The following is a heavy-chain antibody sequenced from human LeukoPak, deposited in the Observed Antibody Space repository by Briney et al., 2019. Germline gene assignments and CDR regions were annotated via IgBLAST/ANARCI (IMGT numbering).Heavy chain of an antibody. V-gene: IGHV4-4*07. CDR1: GGSISSYY. CDR2: IYTSGST. D-gene: IGHD6-6*01. J-gene: IGHJ6*03. Sequence: PSETLSLTCTVSGGSISSYYWSWIRQPAGKGLEWIGRIYTSGSTNYNPSLKSRVTMSVDTSKNQFSLKLSSVTAADTAVYYCASYSSSPDYYYYYMDVWGKGTTVTVSS. CDR3: ASYSSSPDYYYYYMDV.